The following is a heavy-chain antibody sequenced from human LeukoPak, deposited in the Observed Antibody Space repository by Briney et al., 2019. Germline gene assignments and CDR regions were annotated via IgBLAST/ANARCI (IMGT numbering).Heavy chain of an antibody. CDR3: ARAHGVLLGWYFDL. J-gene: IGHJ2*01. CDR1: GGSISSSSYY. CDR2: IYYSGST. Sequence: KPSETLSLTCTVSGGSISSSSYYWGWIRQPPGKGLEWIGSIYYSGSTYYNPSLKSRVTISVDTSKNQFSLKLSSVTAADTAVYYCARAHGVLLGWYFDLWGRGTLVTVSS. D-gene: IGHD2-8*02. V-gene: IGHV4-39*01.